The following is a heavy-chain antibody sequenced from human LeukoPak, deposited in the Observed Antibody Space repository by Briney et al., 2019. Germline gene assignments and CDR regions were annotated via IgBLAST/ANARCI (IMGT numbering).Heavy chain of an antibody. CDR2: INHSGST. D-gene: IGHD6-6*01. Sequence: SETLSLTCAVYGGSFSGYYWSWIRQPPGKGLEWIGEINHSGSTNYNPSLKSRVTISVDTSKNQFSLKLSSVTAADTAVYYCARGKQLVLADYWGQGTLVTVSS. V-gene: IGHV4-34*01. J-gene: IGHJ4*02. CDR3: ARGKQLVLADY. CDR1: GGSFSGYY.